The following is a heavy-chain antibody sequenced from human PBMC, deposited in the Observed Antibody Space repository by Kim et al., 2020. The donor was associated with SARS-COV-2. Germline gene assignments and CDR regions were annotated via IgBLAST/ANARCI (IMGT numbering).Heavy chain of an antibody. CDR3: AAGGNGYNYRSPPYYFDY. D-gene: IGHD5-12*01. Sequence: SVKVSCKASGFTFTSSAVQWVRQARGQRLEWIGWIVVGSGNTNYAQKFQERVTITRDMSTSTAYMELSSLRSEDTAVYYCAAGGNGYNYRSPPYYFDYWGQGTLVTVSS. J-gene: IGHJ4*02. CDR1: GFTFTSSA. V-gene: IGHV1-58*01. CDR2: IVVGSGNT.